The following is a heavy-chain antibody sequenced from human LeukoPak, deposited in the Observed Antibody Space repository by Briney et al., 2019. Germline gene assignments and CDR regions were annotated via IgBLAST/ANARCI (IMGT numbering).Heavy chain of an antibody. J-gene: IGHJ4*02. Sequence: PSETLSLTCTVSGGSISSYYWSWIQQPPGKGLEWVGYIYYSGSTNYNPSLKSRVTISVDTSKNLFSLKLSSVTAADTAVYYCASPTYCSGGGCPLDYWGQGTLVTVSS. D-gene: IGHD2-15*01. V-gene: IGHV4-59*01. CDR1: GGSISSYY. CDR3: ASPTYCSGGGCPLDY. CDR2: IYYSGST.